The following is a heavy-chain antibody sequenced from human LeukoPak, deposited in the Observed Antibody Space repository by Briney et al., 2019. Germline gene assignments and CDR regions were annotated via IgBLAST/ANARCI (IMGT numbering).Heavy chain of an antibody. J-gene: IGHJ4*02. V-gene: IGHV1-69*01. CDR1: GGTSSNYA. Sequence: VKVSCKASGGTSSNYAISWVRQAPGQGLEWMGGFIPIFVTANYAQKFQGRVTITADESTSTAYMELSSLKPEDTAVYYCARNIRFGGNYYFDYWGQGTLATVSS. CDR2: FIPIFVTA. CDR3: ARNIRFGGNYYFDY. D-gene: IGHD3-16*01.